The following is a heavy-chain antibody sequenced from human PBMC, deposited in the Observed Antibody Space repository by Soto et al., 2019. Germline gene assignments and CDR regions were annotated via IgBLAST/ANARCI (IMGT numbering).Heavy chain of an antibody. CDR3: TTDSYIDMTIVRFDY. CDR1: GFTFKNFA. V-gene: IGHV3-15*01. CDR2: IKSKIDGGTK. Sequence: PGGSLRLSFAASGFTFKNFAVSWVLQAPGKGLEWVGRIKSKIDGGTKEFDATVKARFEISRDDSKNIAYMQMNSLKIEEKAVYYCTTDSYIDMTIVRFDYWGHGTLVTVSS. J-gene: IGHJ4*03. D-gene: IGHD3-10*01.